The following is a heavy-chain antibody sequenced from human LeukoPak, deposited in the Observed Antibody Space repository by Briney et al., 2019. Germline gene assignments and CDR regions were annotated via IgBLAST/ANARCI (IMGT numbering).Heavy chain of an antibody. J-gene: IGHJ4*02. CDR1: GGSISSYY. D-gene: IGHD6-19*01. CDR3: ARAKNRHTVASFDY. CDR2: IYYSGST. Sequence: PSETLSLTCTVSGGSISSYYWSWIRQPPGKGLEWIGYIYYSGSTNYNPSLKSRVIISVDTSKNQFSLKLSSVTAADTAVYYCARAKNRHTVASFDYWGQGTLVTVSS. V-gene: IGHV4-59*01.